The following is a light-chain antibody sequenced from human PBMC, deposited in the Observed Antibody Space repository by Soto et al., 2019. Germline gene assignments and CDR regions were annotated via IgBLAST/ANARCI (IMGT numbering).Light chain of an antibody. CDR2: EVS. Sequence: QSALTQPASVSGSPGQSITISYTGTSSDVGGYNFVSWYQQHPGKAPKLMIYEVSNRPSGVSNRFSGSKSGNTASLTISGLQAEDEADYYCRSYTTSSTVVFGGGTKLTVL. J-gene: IGLJ2*01. CDR3: RSYTTSSTVV. CDR1: SSDVGGYNF. V-gene: IGLV2-14*01.